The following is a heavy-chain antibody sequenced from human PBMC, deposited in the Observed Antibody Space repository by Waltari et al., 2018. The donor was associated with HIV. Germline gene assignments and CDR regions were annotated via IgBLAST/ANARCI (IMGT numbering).Heavy chain of an antibody. V-gene: IGHV3-15*01. CDR1: GFTLPNAW. Sequence: EVQLVESGGGLVKPGESLRLSCAASGFTLPNAWMSWGRQAPGKGLEGVGRIKSEEDGGTTDYAAPVKGRFTISRDDSKNALYLQMNSLKTEDTALYYCTSTGGGITDYWGQGTLVTVSS. J-gene: IGHJ4*02. CDR3: TSTGGGITDY. CDR2: IKSEEDGGTT. D-gene: IGHD2-15*01.